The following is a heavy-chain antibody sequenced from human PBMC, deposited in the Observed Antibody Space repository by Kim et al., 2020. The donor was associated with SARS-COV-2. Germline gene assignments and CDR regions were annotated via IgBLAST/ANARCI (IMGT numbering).Heavy chain of an antibody. CDR2: IYPGDSDT. J-gene: IGHJ5*02. D-gene: IGHD3-10*01. Sequence: GESLKISCKGSGYSFTSYWIGWVRQMPGKGLEWMGIIYPGDSDTRYSPSFQGQVTISADKSISTAYLQWSSLKASDTAMYYCARQPLLWFGELGNNWFDPWGQGTLVTVSS. CDR3: ARQPLLWFGELGNNWFDP. V-gene: IGHV5-51*01. CDR1: GYSFTSYW.